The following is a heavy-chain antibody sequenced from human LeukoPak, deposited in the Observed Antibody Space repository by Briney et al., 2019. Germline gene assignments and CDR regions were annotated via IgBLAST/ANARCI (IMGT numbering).Heavy chain of an antibody. CDR2: IKQDGSEK. Sequence: GGSLRLSCVASGFIFSDYGIQWVRQAPGKGLEWVANIKQDGSEKYYVDSVKGRFTISRDNAKNSLYLQMNSLRAEDTAVYYCARDYYDILTGYSVPFDYWGQGTLVTVSS. V-gene: IGHV3-7*01. CDR3: ARDYYDILTGYSVPFDY. CDR1: GFIFSDYG. D-gene: IGHD3-9*01. J-gene: IGHJ4*02.